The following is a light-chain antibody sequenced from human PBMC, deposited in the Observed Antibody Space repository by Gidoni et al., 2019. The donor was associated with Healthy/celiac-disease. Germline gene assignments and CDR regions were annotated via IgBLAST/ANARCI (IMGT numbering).Light chain of an antibody. CDR2: DAS. J-gene: IGKJ3*01. Sequence: IVLTQSPATLSLSPGERATLSCRVSQSVSSYLAWYQQKPGQAPRLLIYDASNSATGLPARFSGSRSGTDFTLTISSLEPEDFAVYYCQQRSNWPPGFTFGPGTKVDIK. CDR3: QQRSNWPPGFT. V-gene: IGKV3-11*01. CDR1: QSVSSY.